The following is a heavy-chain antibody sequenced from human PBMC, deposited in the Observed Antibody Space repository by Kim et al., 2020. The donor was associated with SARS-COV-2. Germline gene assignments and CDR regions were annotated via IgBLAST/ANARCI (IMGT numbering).Heavy chain of an antibody. V-gene: IGHV1-18*01. CDR3: TRDEWKVIPEGY. D-gene: IGHD1-26*01. CDR1: GYTFTNYG. CDR2: ISTYTGNT. J-gene: IGHJ4*02. Sequence: ASVKVSCKASGYTFTNYGIDWVRQAPGQGFEWMGSISTYTGNTYYAEKFQGRVTMTTDTSTNTVYMELMSLRSDDTAVYFCTRDEWKVIPEGYWGQGTLVTVSS.